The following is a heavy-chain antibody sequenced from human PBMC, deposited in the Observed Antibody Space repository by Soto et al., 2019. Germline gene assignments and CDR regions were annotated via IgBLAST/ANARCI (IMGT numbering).Heavy chain of an antibody. D-gene: IGHD2-2*01. CDR2: IYPGDSDT. J-gene: IGHJ5*02. V-gene: IGHV5-51*01. Sequence: PGESLKISCKGSGYSFTSYWIGWVRQMPGKGLEWMGIIYPGDSDTRYSPSFQGQVTISADKSVSTAYLQWSSLKASDTAMYYCARGGYCSSYSCYLANWFDPWGQGTLVTVSS. CDR1: GYSFTSYW. CDR3: ARGGYCSSYSCYLANWFDP.